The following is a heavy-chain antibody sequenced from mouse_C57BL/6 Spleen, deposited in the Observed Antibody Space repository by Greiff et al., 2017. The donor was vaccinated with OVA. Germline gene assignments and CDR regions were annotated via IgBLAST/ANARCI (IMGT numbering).Heavy chain of an antibody. V-gene: IGHV5-4*01. J-gene: IGHJ2*01. CDR2: ISDGGSYT. Sequence: EVQRVESGGGLVKPGGSLKLSCAASGFTFSSYAMSWVRQTPEKRLEWVATISDGGSYTYYPDNVKGRFTISRDNAKNNLYLQMSHLKSEDTAMYYCVRNGDWAFHYFDYWGQGTTLTVSS. CDR3: VRNGDWAFHYFDY. CDR1: GFTFSSYA. D-gene: IGHD4-1*01.